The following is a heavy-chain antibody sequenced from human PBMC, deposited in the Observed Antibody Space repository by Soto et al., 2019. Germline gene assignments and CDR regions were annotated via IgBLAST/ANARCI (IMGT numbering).Heavy chain of an antibody. D-gene: IGHD1-20*01. CDR2: IFSGAYT. CDR3: VSGYNYGPRIYP. CDR1: GFTVSSNY. Sequence: GGSLRLSCGASGFTVSSNYMSWVRQAPGKGLEWVSVIFSGAYTEYAESVKGRFTISRDSSKNTAYLQMKNLRAEDTGIYYCVSGYNYGPRIYPWGQGTLVTVSS. J-gene: IGHJ5*02. V-gene: IGHV3-66*01.